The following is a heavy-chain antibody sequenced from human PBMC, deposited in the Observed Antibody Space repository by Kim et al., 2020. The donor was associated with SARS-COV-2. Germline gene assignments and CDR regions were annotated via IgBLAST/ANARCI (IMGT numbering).Heavy chain of an antibody. D-gene: IGHD2-8*01. Sequence: GGSLRLSCAASGFTFSSYSMNWVRQAPGKGLEWVSSISSSSSYIYYADSVKGRFTISRDNAKNSLYLQMNSLRAEDTAVYYCARGCTNGVCYSYYYGMDVWGQGTTVTVSS. J-gene: IGHJ6*02. CDR1: GFTFSSYS. V-gene: IGHV3-21*01. CDR2: ISSSSSYI. CDR3: ARGCTNGVCYSYYYGMDV.